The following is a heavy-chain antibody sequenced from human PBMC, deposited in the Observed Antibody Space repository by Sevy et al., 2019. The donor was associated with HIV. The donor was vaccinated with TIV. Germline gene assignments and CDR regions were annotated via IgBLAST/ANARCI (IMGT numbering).Heavy chain of an antibody. J-gene: IGHJ4*02. V-gene: IGHV3-30-3*01. D-gene: IGHD1-26*01. CDR3: ARDQPRSIDN. Sequence: GGSLRLSCAVSGFTFSTYAMHWVRQAPGKGLECVAIVSSDGSEINYADSVKGRFTISRDNSRNTLYLQMNSLRTEDTALYYCARDQPRSIDNWGQGTLVTVSS. CDR2: VSSDGSEI. CDR1: GFTFSTYA.